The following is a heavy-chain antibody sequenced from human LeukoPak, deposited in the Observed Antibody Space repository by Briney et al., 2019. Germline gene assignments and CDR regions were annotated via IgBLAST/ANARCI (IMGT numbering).Heavy chain of an antibody. D-gene: IGHD2-2*01. Sequence: VASVKVSCKASGYTFTSYYMHWVRQAPGQGLEWMGIFNPSGGSTSYAQKFQGRVTMTRDTSTSTVYMELSSLRSEDTAVYYCARGYCSSISCSLFDYWGQGILVTVSS. J-gene: IGHJ4*02. CDR2: FNPSGGST. CDR1: GYTFTSYY. CDR3: ARGYCSSISCSLFDY. V-gene: IGHV1-46*03.